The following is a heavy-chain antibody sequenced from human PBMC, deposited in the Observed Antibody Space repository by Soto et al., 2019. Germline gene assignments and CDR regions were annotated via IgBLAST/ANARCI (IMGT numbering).Heavy chain of an antibody. CDR2: IYFDGST. CDR3: ARHWSYDSSGWAHFYFDY. Sequence: SETLSLTCAVSGGSISSSYYYWGAVRQPPGEGLEWIGNIYFDGSTFYNPSLKSRVIISVDTSKTQFSLKLTSVTAADTAVYYCARHWSYDSSGWAHFYFDYWGQGTLVTVSS. CDR1: GGSISSSYYY. J-gene: IGHJ4*02. D-gene: IGHD3-22*01. V-gene: IGHV4-39*01.